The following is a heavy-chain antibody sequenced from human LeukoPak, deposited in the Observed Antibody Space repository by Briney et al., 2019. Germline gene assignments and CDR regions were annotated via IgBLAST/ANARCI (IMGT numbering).Heavy chain of an antibody. CDR3: ARPDYSLCNRFDP. J-gene: IGHJ5*02. D-gene: IGHD2-15*01. CDR1: GFTFSSYS. V-gene: IGHV3-23*01. Sequence: GGSLRLSCAASGFTFSSYSMTWVRQAPGKGLEWVSGISFSGGSTYYADSVKGRFTISRDNSKNTLYLQMNSLRAEDAAVYYCARPDYSLCNRFDPWGQGTLVTVFS. CDR2: ISFSGGST.